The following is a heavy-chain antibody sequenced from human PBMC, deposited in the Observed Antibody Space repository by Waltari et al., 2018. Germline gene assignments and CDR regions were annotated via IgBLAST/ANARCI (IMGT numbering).Heavy chain of an antibody. Sequence: EVQLVQSGAEVKKPGESLKISCKGSGYSFTSYWIGWVRQMPGKGLEWMGIIYPGDSDTRYSPSFQGQVTISADKSISTAYLQWSSLKSSDTAMYYCARHEASIAARPNAFDIWGQGTMVTVSS. D-gene: IGHD6-6*01. J-gene: IGHJ3*02. V-gene: IGHV5-51*01. CDR3: ARHEASIAARPNAFDI. CDR1: GYSFTSYW. CDR2: IYPGDSDT.